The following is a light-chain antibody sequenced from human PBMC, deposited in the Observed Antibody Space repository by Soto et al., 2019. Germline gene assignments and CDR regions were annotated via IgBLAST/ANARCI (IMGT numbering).Light chain of an antibody. CDR1: LSVSSD. CDR3: QQFAASPRT. Sequence: EIVMTQSPATLSLSPGERATLSCRASLSVSSDLAWYRQKPGQAPRLLIYRAFTRATGIPARFSGSGFGTDFTLTISRLEPEDFAVYYCQQFAASPRTFGQGTTVEIK. CDR2: RAF. J-gene: IGKJ1*01. V-gene: IGKV3-15*01.